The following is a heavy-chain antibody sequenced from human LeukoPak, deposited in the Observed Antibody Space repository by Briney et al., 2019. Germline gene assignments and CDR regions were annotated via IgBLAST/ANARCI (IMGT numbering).Heavy chain of an antibody. J-gene: IGHJ6*02. V-gene: IGHV4-59*01. CDR3: ARVGGSNYYYYGMDV. D-gene: IGHD2-15*01. CDR2: IYYGENT. CDR1: GVSINSYY. Sequence: SETLSLTCSVSGVSINSYYWSWIRQPPGKGLEWIGYIYYGENTNYNPSLKSRVTMSVDTSMNQFSLKLSSVTAADTAVYYCARVGGSNYYYYGMDVWGQGTTVTVSS.